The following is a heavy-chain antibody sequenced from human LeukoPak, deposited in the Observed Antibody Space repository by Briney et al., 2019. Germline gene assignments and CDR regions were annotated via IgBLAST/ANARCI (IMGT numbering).Heavy chain of an antibody. CDR1: GYTLTELC. Sequence: ASVKVPCKVSGYTLTELCMHWVRQAPGKGLEWMGGCNPEDGETIYAQKFQGRVTMTEDTSTDTAYMELSSLRSEDTAVYYCAREGIAAAASDWGQGTLVTVSS. CDR2: CNPEDGET. D-gene: IGHD6-13*01. CDR3: AREGIAAAASD. J-gene: IGHJ4*02. V-gene: IGHV1-24*01.